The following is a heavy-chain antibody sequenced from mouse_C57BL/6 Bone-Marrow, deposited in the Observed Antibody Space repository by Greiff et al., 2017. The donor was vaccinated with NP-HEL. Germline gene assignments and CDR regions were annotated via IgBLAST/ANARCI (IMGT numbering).Heavy chain of an antibody. CDR1: GFTFSDYY. J-gene: IGHJ2*01. CDR3: AREGTWLYFDY. Sequence: EVQLVESEGGLVQPGSSMKLSCTASGFTFSDYYMAWVRQVPEKGLEWVANINYDGSSTYYLDSLKSRFIISRDNAKNILYLQMSSLKSEDTATYYCAREGTWLYFDYWGQGTTLTVSS. D-gene: IGHD3-3*01. V-gene: IGHV5-16*01. CDR2: INYDGSST.